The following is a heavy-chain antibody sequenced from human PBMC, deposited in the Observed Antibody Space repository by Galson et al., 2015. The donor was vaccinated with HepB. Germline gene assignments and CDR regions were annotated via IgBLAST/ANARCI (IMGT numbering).Heavy chain of an antibody. D-gene: IGHD2-15*01. CDR3: ARDCSGHCSVDSSTYFFDY. Sequence: SLRLSCAASGFTFSDYYMSWIRQAPGKGLEWVSSISSSSYTDYRDSVKGRFTISRDNARNSLYLQMNSLRVEDTAVFYCARDCSGHCSVDSSTYFFDYWGQGTLVTVSS. J-gene: IGHJ4*02. CDR2: ISSSSYT. V-gene: IGHV3-11*06. CDR1: GFTFSDYY.